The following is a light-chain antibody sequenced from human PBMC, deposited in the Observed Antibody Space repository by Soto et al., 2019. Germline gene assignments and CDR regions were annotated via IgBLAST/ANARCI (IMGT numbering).Light chain of an antibody. CDR3: QQYGSSPPLA. CDR2: GAS. CDR1: QSVSSY. Sequence: VLTKSPATRRLCHGESVTLSCRASQSVSSYLAWYQQKPGQAPRLLIYGASSRATGIPDRFSGSGSGTDFALTISRLEPEEFAVYYCQQYGSSPPLAVGGGTKVDIK. J-gene: IGKJ4*01. V-gene: IGKV3-20*01.